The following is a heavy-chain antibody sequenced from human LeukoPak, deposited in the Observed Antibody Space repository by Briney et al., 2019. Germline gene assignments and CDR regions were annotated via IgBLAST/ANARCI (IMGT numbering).Heavy chain of an antibody. CDR1: GGTVNSYA. D-gene: IGHD3-3*02. V-gene: IGHV1-69*13. Sequence: GASVKVSCKASGGTVNSYAISWVRQAPGQGLEWMGGIIPIFGTANYAQKFQGRVTITADESTSTAYMELSSLRSEDTAVYYCARGPFLEWLLYWGQGTLVTVSS. J-gene: IGHJ4*02. CDR2: IIPIFGTA. CDR3: ARGPFLEWLLY.